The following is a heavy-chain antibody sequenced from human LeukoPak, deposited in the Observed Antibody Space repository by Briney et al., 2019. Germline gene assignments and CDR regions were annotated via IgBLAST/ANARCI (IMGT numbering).Heavy chain of an antibody. D-gene: IGHD4-11*01. CDR1: GYSLTSYW. CDR3: ARGTTVTPYYYYYMDV. J-gene: IGHJ6*03. V-gene: IGHV5-51*01. CDR2: IYPGDSDT. Sequence: GESLKISCKGSGYSLTSYWIGWVRQMPGKGLEWMGIIYPGDSDTRYSPSFQGQVTISADKSISTAYLQWSSLKASDTAMYYCARGTTVTPYYYYYMDVWGKGTTVTVSS.